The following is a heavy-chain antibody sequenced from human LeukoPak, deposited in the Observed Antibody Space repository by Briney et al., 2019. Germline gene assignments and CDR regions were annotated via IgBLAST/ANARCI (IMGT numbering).Heavy chain of an antibody. D-gene: IGHD4-23*01. V-gene: IGHV4-38-2*02. J-gene: IGHJ3*02. CDR2: IYHSGNT. CDR3: ASTDSSGDGGNSLGDAFDI. Sequence: SETLSLTCTVSGYSINSGYYWGWIRQPPGKGLEWIGTIYHSGNTYYNPSLKSRLTISVDTSNNQFSLKLSSVTAADTAVYYCASTDSSGDGGNSLGDAFDIWGKGTMVTVSS. CDR1: GYSINSGYY.